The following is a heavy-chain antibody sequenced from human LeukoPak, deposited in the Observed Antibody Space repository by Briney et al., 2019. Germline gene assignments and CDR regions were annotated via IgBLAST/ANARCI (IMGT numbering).Heavy chain of an antibody. D-gene: IGHD1-26*01. Sequence: SETLSLTCTVSGGSISGYYWSWIRQPPGKGLEWIAYVSYSGSTDYNPSLKGRVTVSVDTSKNQFSLNLNSVTAADTAVYYCARLFHPSFSGNYPFDYWGQGTLVTVSS. CDR1: GGSISGYY. J-gene: IGHJ4*02. V-gene: IGHV4-59*01. CDR3: ARLFHPSFSGNYPFDY. CDR2: VSYSGST.